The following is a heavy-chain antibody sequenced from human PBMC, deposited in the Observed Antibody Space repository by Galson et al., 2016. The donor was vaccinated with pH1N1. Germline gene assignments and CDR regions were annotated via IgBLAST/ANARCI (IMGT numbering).Heavy chain of an antibody. Sequence: SLRLSCAASGFTFSSYGMQWVRQAPGKGLEWVAVISHDGTVTYYADSVKGRFTISRDSSKNTLSLQMNSLRAEDTAVYYCAKEMTVTTSENFDYWGQGTLVTVP. CDR2: ISHDGTVT. D-gene: IGHD1-1*01. V-gene: IGHV3-30*18. CDR1: GFTFSSYG. J-gene: IGHJ4*02. CDR3: AKEMTVTTSENFDY.